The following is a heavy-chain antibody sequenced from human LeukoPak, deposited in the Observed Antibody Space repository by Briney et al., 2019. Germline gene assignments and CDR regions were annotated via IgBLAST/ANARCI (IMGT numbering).Heavy chain of an antibody. CDR3: AREGSDSSGYYLPFDY. Sequence: ASVKVSCKASGGTFSSYAISWVRQAPGQGLEWMGGIIPIFGTANYAQKFQGRVTITADKSTSTAYMELSSLRSEDTAVYYCAREGSDSSGYYLPFDYWGQGTLVTVSS. CDR2: IIPIFGTA. J-gene: IGHJ4*02. CDR1: GGTFSSYA. D-gene: IGHD3-22*01. V-gene: IGHV1-69*06.